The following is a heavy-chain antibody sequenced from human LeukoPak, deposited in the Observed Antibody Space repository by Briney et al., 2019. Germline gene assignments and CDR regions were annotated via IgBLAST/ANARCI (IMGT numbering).Heavy chain of an antibody. CDR3: AKDLYRFGYQDYYFDY. D-gene: IGHD5-18*01. J-gene: IGHJ4*02. Sequence: GRSLRLSYAASGFTFSSYGMHWVRQAPGKGLEWVAVISYDGSNKYYADSVKGRFTISRDNSKNTLYLQMNSLRAEDTAVYYCAKDLYRFGYQDYYFDYWGQGTLVTVSS. CDR1: GFTFSSYG. CDR2: ISYDGSNK. V-gene: IGHV3-30*18.